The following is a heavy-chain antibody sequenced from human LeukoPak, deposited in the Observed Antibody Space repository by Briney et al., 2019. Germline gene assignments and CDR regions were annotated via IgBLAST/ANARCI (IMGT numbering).Heavy chain of an antibody. J-gene: IGHJ4*02. V-gene: IGHV1-2*02. CDR1: GYTFTGYY. CDR2: INPNSGGT. CDR3: ARIKHHLLLLWY. D-gene: IGHD3-10*01. Sequence: ASVKVSCRASGYTFTGYYMHWVRQAPGQGLEWMGWINPNSGGTNYAQKFQGRVTMTRDTSISTAYMELSRLRSDDTAVYYCARIKHHLLLLWYWGQGTLVTVSP.